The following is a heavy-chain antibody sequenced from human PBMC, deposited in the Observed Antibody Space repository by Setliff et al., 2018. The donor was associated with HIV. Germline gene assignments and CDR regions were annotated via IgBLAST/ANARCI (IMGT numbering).Heavy chain of an antibody. D-gene: IGHD3-22*01. CDR2: IHYTGTT. J-gene: IGHJ4*02. CDR1: GGSISSRSNY. CDR3: AKPYYDISGYYFYYFDY. V-gene: IGHV4-39*01. Sequence: SETLSLTCTVSGGSISSRSNYWGWIRQPPGKGLEWIGTIHYTGTTYYNPSLQSRVTLSVDTSKNQFSLKLGSVTAADTAFYYCAKPYYDISGYYFYYFDYWGQGTLVTVSS.